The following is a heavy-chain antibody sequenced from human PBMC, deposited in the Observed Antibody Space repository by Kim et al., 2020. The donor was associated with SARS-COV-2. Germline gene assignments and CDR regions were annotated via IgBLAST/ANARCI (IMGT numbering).Heavy chain of an antibody. Sequence: NSGGTNYAQKFQGRVTMTRDTSISTAYMELSRLRSDDTAVYYCARDKDYWGQGTLVTVSS. CDR2: NSGGT. J-gene: IGHJ4*02. V-gene: IGHV1-2*02. CDR3: ARDKDY.